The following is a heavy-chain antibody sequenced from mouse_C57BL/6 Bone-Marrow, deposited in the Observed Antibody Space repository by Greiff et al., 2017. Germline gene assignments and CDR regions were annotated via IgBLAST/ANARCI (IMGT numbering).Heavy chain of an antibody. Sequence: QVQLQQPGAELVMPGASVKLSCKASGYTFTSSWMHWVKQRPGQGLEWIGEIDPSDSYTNYNQKFKGKSTLTVDNSSSTAYMQLSSLPSEDSAVFYCAIVAFEDWGRGTPLPVSS. CDR2: IDPSDSYT. CDR1: GYTFTSSW. V-gene: IGHV1-69*01. D-gene: IGHD1-1*01. CDR3: AIVAFED. J-gene: IGHJ2*01.